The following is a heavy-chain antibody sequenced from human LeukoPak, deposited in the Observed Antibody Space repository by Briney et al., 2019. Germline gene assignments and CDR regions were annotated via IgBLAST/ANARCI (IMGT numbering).Heavy chain of an antibody. CDR1: GFTFSSYG. J-gene: IGHJ4*02. CDR3: ARDMEATINFGLDY. D-gene: IGHD5-12*01. Sequence: GGSLRLSCAASGFTFSSYGMHWVRQAPGKGLEWVAVIWYDGSNKYYADSVKGRFTISRDNSKNTLYLQINSLRAEDTAVYYCARDMEATINFGLDYWGQGTLVTVSS. CDR2: IWYDGSNK. V-gene: IGHV3-33*01.